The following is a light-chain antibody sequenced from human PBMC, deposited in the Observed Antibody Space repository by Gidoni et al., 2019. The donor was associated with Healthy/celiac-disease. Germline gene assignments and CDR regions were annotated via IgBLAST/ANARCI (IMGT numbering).Light chain of an antibody. J-gene: IGKJ1*01. CDR2: LGS. CDR3: MQALQTPPT. Sequence: DNVMTQSPLSLPVTPGAPASISCRSSQSLLHSNGYNYLDWYLQKPGQSPQLLIYLGSNRASGVPDRFSGSGSGTDFTLKISRVEAEDVGVYYCMQALQTPPTFGQGTKVEIK. CDR1: QSLLHSNGYNY. V-gene: IGKV2-28*01.